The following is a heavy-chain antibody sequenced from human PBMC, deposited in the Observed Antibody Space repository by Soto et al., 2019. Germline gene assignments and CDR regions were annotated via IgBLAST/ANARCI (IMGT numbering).Heavy chain of an antibody. CDR3: ALTSGRGMDV. D-gene: IGHD2-8*02. CDR2: ISGSGGST. J-gene: IGHJ6*02. Sequence: EVQLLESGGGLVQPGGSLRLSCAASGFTFSSYAMSLVRQAPGKGLEWVSAISGSGGSTYYADSVKGRFTISRDNSKKKLYLQMNSLRAEDTDVYYCALTSGRGMDVWGQGTTVTVSS. CDR1: GFTFSSYA. V-gene: IGHV3-23*01.